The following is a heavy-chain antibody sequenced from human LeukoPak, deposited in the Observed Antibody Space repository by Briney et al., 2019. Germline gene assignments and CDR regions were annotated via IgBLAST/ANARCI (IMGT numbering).Heavy chain of an antibody. V-gene: IGHV1-24*01. Sequence: GASVKVSCKVSGYTLTELSMHWVRQAPGKGLEWMGGFDPEDGETIYAQKFQGRVTMTEDTSTDTAYMELSSLRSEDTAVYYCARSQGYSYGYDYFDYWGQGTLVTVSS. CDR2: FDPEDGET. D-gene: IGHD5-18*01. J-gene: IGHJ4*02. CDR1: GYTLTELS. CDR3: ARSQGYSYGYDYFDY.